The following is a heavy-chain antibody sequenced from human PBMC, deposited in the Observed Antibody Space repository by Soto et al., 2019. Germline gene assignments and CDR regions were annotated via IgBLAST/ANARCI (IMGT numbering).Heavy chain of an antibody. CDR3: ARDRRIVGATRKYYYYGMDV. J-gene: IGHJ6*02. CDR1: GFTFSSYG. CDR2: IWYDGSNK. D-gene: IGHD1-26*01. V-gene: IGHV3-33*01. Sequence: GGSLRLSCAASGFTFSSYGMHWVRQAPGKGLEWVAVIWYDGSNKYYADSVKGRFTISRDNSKNTLYLQMNSLRAEDTAVYYCARDRRIVGATRKYYYYGMDVWGQGTTVTVSS.